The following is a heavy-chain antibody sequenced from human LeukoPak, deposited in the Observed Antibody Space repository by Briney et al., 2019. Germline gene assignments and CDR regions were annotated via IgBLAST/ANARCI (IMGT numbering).Heavy chain of an antibody. D-gene: IGHD3-10*01. V-gene: IGHV4-39*01. CDR2: IYYSGST. Sequence: KSSETLSLTCTVSGGSINRSSYFWGWIRLPPGKGLEWIGNIYYSGSTHYNPSLKSRVTISVDTSKNQFSLELSSVTAADTAVYYCARGMVRGPCGYWGQGTLVTVSS. CDR1: GGSINRSSYF. J-gene: IGHJ4*02. CDR3: ARGMVRGPCGY.